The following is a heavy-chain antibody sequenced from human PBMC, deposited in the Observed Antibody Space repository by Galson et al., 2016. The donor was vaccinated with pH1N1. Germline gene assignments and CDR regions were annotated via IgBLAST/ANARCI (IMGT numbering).Heavy chain of an antibody. CDR2: ISSSGNTV. J-gene: IGHJ6*02. CDR3: ARALDGTGYYYYGMGD. Sequence: SLRLACAGFGFTVRDYYMNWIRQAPGKGLEWISYISSSGNTVYYADSVRGRFTISRDNTETSLYLPMNTLRAEDTAVYYCARALDGTGYYYYGMGDWGQGTTVTVSS. CDR1: GFTVRDYY. D-gene: IGHD3-10*01. V-gene: IGHV3-11*01.